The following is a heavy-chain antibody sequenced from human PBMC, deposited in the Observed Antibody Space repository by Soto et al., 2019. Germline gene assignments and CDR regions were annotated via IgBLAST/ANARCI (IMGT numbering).Heavy chain of an antibody. CDR2: IYHSGTT. CDR3: VREYYVLLAGYSRFDS. Sequence: QVQLQESGPALVKPSETLSLTCTVSGGSITSHYWSWVRQPPWHGLMWIGYIYHSGTTNYNPSLIRRISISVDTSNKQSSLNLSSVTAADVAVYWCVREYYVLLAGYSRFDSWGQGTLVTVTS. J-gene: IGHJ4*02. V-gene: IGHV4-59*11. D-gene: IGHD3-9*01. CDR1: GGSITSHY.